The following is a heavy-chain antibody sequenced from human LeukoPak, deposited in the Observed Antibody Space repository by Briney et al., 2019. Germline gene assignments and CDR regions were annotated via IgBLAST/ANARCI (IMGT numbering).Heavy chain of an antibody. Sequence: GRSLRLSCAASGFTFSSNGMCWVRQAPGKGLEWVAVIWYDGSNKYYADSVKGRFTISRDNSKNTLYLEMNSLRGEDTAVYYCARSVGATTDWFDPWGQGTQVTVSS. J-gene: IGHJ5*02. V-gene: IGHV3-33*01. D-gene: IGHD1-26*01. CDR3: ARSVGATTDWFDP. CDR1: GFTFSSNG. CDR2: IWYDGSNK.